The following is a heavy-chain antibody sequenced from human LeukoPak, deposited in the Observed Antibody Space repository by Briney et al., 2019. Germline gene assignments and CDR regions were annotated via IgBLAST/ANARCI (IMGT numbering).Heavy chain of an antibody. CDR1: GASITSDAYY. D-gene: IGHD1-1*01. J-gene: IGHJ5*02. V-gene: IGHV4-39*07. CDR2: VYYSGSI. CDR3: AKAGTTGIHHWFDP. Sequence: PSETLSLTCSVSGASITSDAYYWAWLRQPPGKGLEWIGSVYYSGSIKYNPSLKGRVSISRDMSKNQFSLKLSSVTAADTAVYYCAKAGTTGIHHWFDPWGQGNLVTVSS.